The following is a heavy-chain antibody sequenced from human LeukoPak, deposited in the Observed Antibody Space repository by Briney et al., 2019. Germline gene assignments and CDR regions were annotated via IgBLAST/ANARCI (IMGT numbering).Heavy chain of an antibody. CDR2: TWSDGVAK. CDR3: AKVFRHLDILFDY. J-gene: IGHJ4*02. Sequence: GGSLRLYCATSGLSVSTSVIHWVRQIPGRGLQWVAGTWSDGVAKYYEASVKGRFTISIDRSKNTVFLQMNSLRAEDTAIYYCAKVFRHLDILFDYWGQGVLVTVSS. D-gene: IGHD1-1*01. V-gene: IGHV3-33*03. CDR1: GLSVSTSV.